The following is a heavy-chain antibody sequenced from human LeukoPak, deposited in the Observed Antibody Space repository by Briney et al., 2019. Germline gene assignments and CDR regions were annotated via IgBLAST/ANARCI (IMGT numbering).Heavy chain of an antibody. J-gene: IGHJ4*02. Sequence: GGSLRLSCAASGFIFSSYAMSWVRQAPGKGLEWVSAISRSGGSTYHADSVKGRFTISRDNSKNTLFLQMNSLRADDTAVYYCAKPSYGDYDVGFDYWGQGTLVTVSS. CDR2: ISRSGGST. CDR3: AKPSYGDYDVGFDY. CDR1: GFIFSSYA. V-gene: IGHV3-23*01. D-gene: IGHD4-17*01.